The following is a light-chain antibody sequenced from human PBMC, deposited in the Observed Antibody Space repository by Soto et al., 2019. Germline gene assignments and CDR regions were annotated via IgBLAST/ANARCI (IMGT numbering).Light chain of an antibody. Sequence: QSALTQPPSASGSPGHSVTISCTGTSSDVGGYNYASWYQQYPGKAPKLMIYEVSKRPSGVPDRFSGSKSGKTASLTVSGLQAEDEADYYCTSYAGSDIWVFGGGTKLTVL. J-gene: IGLJ3*02. CDR3: TSYAGSDIWV. CDR2: EVS. CDR1: SSDVGGYNY. V-gene: IGLV2-8*01.